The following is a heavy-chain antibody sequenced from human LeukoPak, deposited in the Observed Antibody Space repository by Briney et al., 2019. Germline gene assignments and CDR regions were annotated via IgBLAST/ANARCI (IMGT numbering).Heavy chain of an antibody. Sequence: GASLRLSCTASGFIFNNFGLMWVRQAPGKGLEWVSAISNDGGGTTYADFVKGRFTISRDNSKNTLFLQMNSLRAEDTALYYCAKGSSGYFADLWGQGTLVTVSS. V-gene: IGHV3-23*01. CDR1: GFIFNNFG. CDR2: ISNDGGGT. CDR3: AKGSSGYFADL. D-gene: IGHD3-22*01. J-gene: IGHJ5*02.